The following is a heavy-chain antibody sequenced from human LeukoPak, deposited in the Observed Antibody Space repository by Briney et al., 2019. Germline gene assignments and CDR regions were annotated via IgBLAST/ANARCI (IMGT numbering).Heavy chain of an antibody. CDR1: GYSISSGYY. D-gene: IGHD3-10*01. J-gene: IGHJ6*03. CDR3: ARVRVGELWAIPYYYYYMDV. CDR2: IYHGGST. Sequence: SETLSLTCTVSGYSISSGYYWGWIRQPPGKGLEWIGSIYHGGSTYYNPSLKSRVTISVDTSKNQFSLKLSSVTAADTAVYYCARVRVGELWAIPYYYYYMDVWGKGTTVTVSS. V-gene: IGHV4-38-2*02.